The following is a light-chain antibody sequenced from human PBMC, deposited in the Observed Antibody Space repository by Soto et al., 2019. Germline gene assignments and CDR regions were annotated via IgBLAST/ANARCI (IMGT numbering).Light chain of an antibody. Sequence: EIVLTQSPGTLSLSRGERATLSCRASQSISDTLARYQQKPGQAPRLLIHGASTRATGFPARFSGSGSGTDFTLTISSLQSEDFAVYYCQQYNNWPWTFGQGTKVDIK. CDR1: QSISDT. CDR2: GAS. J-gene: IGKJ1*01. CDR3: QQYNNWPWT. V-gene: IGKV3-15*01.